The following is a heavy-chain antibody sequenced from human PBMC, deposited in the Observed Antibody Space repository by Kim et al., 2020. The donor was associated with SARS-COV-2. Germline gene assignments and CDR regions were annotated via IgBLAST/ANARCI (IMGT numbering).Heavy chain of an antibody. D-gene: IGHD2-21*02. V-gene: IGHV4-39*07. CDR2: IYYSGST. CDR1: GGSISSSSYY. J-gene: IGHJ4*02. Sequence: SETLSLTCTVSGGSISSSSYYWGWIRQPPGKGLEWIGSIYYSGSTYYNPSLKSRVTISVDTSKNQFSLKLSSVTAADMAVYYCARDRGVVVTAGGYFDYWGQGTLVTVSS. CDR3: ARDRGVVVTAGGYFDY.